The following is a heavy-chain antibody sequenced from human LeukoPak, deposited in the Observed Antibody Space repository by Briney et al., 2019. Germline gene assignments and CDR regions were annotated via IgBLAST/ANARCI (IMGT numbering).Heavy chain of an antibody. CDR3: ARDSPYQGV. J-gene: IGHJ6*02. Sequence: GGSLRLSCAASGFTFSSYAMSWVRQAPGKGLEWVSYISSSGSAIYYADSVKGRFTISRDNAKNSLSLQMNSLRDEDTAVYYCARDSPYQGVWGQGTTVTVSS. CDR1: GFTFSSYA. CDR2: ISSSGSAI. V-gene: IGHV3-48*02.